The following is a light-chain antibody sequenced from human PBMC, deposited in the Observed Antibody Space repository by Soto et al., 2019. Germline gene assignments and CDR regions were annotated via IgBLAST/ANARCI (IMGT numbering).Light chain of an antibody. J-gene: IGLJ1*01. Sequence: QSVLTQPPSVSGAPGQRVTISCTGSSSNIGAGYDVHWYHQVPGTAPKLLVSTDNHRPSGVPDRLSASKSGASASLAITGLEAEDEAHYYCQSYDKTLTAYVFGTGTKVTVL. CDR2: TDN. CDR3: QSYDKTLTAYV. V-gene: IGLV1-40*01. CDR1: SSNIGAGYD.